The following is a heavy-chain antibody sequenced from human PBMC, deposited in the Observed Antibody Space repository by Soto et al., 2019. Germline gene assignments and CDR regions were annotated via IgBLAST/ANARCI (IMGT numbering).Heavy chain of an antibody. CDR1: GYTFTSYY. D-gene: IGHD3-22*01. CDR2: INPTGGST. CDR3: ARDHLDRYYYDSSGYYPPDY. V-gene: IGHV1-46*01. Sequence: ASVKVSCKASGYTFTSYYMHWVRQASGQGLEWMGIINPTGGSTSYAPRFQGRVTMTRDTSTSTVYMELSSLTSEDTAVYYCARDHLDRYYYDSSGYYPPDYWGQGTLVTVSS. J-gene: IGHJ4*02.